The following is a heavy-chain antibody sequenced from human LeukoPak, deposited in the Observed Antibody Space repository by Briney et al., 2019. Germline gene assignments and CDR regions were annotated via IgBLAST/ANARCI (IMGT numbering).Heavy chain of an antibody. J-gene: IGHJ4*02. Sequence: GGSLRLSCAASGFTFSSYGMHWVRRAPGKGLEWVAVISYDGSNKYYADSVKGRFTISRDNSKNTLYLQMNSLRAEDTAVYYCAKSSGSYSYYFDYWGQGTLVTVSS. CDR3: AKSSGSYSYYFDY. CDR2: ISYDGSNK. V-gene: IGHV3-30*18. CDR1: GFTFSSYG. D-gene: IGHD1-26*01.